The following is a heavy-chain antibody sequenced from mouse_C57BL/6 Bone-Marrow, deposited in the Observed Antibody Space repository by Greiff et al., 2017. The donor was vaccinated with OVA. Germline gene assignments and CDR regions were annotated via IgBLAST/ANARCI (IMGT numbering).Heavy chain of an antibody. V-gene: IGHV1-39*01. D-gene: IGHD1-1*01. J-gene: IGHJ3*01. Sequence: EVQLQQSGPELVKPGASVKISCKASGYSFTDYNMNWVKQSNGKSLEWIGVINPNYGTTSYNQKFKGKATLTVDQSSSTAYMQLNSLTSEDSAVYYCARERAPITTVVEGTWFAYWGQGTLVTVSA. CDR3: ARERAPITTVVEGTWFAY. CDR2: INPNYGTT. CDR1: GYSFTDYN.